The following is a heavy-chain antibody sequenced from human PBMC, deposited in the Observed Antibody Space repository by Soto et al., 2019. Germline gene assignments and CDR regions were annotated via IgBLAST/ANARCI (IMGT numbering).Heavy chain of an antibody. CDR1: GYTFTGYY. CDR2: INPNSGGT. CDR3: TRAVILEWLYDY. Sequence: GASVKVSCKASGYTFTGYYMHWVRQAPGQGLEWMGWINPNSGGTNYAQKFQGRVTMTRDTSISTAYMELSRLRSDDTAVYYCTRAVILEWLYDYWGQGTLVTVSS. J-gene: IGHJ4*02. D-gene: IGHD3-3*01. V-gene: IGHV1-2*02.